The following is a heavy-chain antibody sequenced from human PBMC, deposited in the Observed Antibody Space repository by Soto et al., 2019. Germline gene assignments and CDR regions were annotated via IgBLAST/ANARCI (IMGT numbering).Heavy chain of an antibody. V-gene: IGHV4-31*03. CDR3: VRVNYDSSGYYFSY. Sequence: QVQLQQSGPGLVKPSQTLSLTCTVSGGSISSGGYYWSWIRQHPGKGLEWIGYIYYSGSTYYNPSLKSRVTISVDTSENQFSLTVSSVSAADTAVYYCVRVNYDSSGYYFSYWGQGTLVTVSS. CDR2: IYYSGST. D-gene: IGHD3-22*01. CDR1: GGSISSGGYY. J-gene: IGHJ4*02.